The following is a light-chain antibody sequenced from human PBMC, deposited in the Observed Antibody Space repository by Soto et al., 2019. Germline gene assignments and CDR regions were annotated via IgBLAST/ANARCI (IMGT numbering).Light chain of an antibody. CDR3: CSYSGSRTFVV. J-gene: IGLJ2*01. CDR2: EGS. CDR1: SSDVGSYNL. V-gene: IGLV2-23*01. Sequence: QSALTQPASVSGSPGQSSTISCTGTSSDVGSYNLVSWYQQHPGKAPKLMIYEGSKRPSGVANRFSGSKSGNTASLTISGLQAEDEADYYCCSYSGSRTFVVFGGGTKVTVL.